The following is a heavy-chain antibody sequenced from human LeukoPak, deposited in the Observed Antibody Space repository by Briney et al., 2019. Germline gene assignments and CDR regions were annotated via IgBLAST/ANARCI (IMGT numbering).Heavy chain of an antibody. D-gene: IGHD2-15*01. J-gene: IGHJ4*02. CDR1: GYTFTGYY. CDR2: INPNSGGT. V-gene: IGHV1-2*02. Sequence: ASVKVSCKASGYTFTGYYMHWVRQAPGQGLEWMGWINPNSGGTNYAQKFQGRVTMTRDTSISTAYMELSRLRSDDTAVYYCASSGVVVAATTHGYFDYWGQGTLVTVSS. CDR3: ASSGVVVAATTHGYFDY.